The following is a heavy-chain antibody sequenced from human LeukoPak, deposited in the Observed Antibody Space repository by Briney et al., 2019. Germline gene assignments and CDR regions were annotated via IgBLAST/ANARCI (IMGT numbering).Heavy chain of an antibody. CDR3: ARRGTRMSSSSWFDY. Sequence: GGSLRLSCAASGSTFSSYSMNWVRQAPGKGLEWVSSISSSSSYIYYADSVKGRFTISRDNAKNSLYLQMNSLRAEDTAVYYCARRGTRMSSSSWFDYWGQGTLVTVSS. CDR1: GSTFSSYS. J-gene: IGHJ4*02. CDR2: ISSSSSYI. V-gene: IGHV3-21*01. D-gene: IGHD6-13*01.